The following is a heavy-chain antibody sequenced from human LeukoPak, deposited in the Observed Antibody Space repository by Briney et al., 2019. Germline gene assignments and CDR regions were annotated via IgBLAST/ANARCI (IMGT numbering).Heavy chain of an antibody. D-gene: IGHD3-22*01. CDR1: GFTFSNAW. J-gene: IGHJ6*02. CDR3: TTDSSGYYYYYYGMDV. CDR2: IKCKTDGGTT. Sequence: GGSLRLSCAASGFTFSNAWMSWVRQAPGKGLEWVGRIKCKTDGGTTDYAAPVKGRFTISRDDSKNTLYLQMNSLKTEDTAVYYCTTDSSGYYYYYYGMDVWGQGTTVTVSS. V-gene: IGHV3-15*01.